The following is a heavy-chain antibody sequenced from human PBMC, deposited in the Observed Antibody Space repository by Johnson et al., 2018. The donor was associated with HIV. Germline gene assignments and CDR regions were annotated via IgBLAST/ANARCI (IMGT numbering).Heavy chain of an antibody. CDR1: GFTFSSYW. Sequence: VQLVESGGGVVQPGGSLRLSCAASGFTFSSYWMHWVRQGPGKGLVWVSRINSDGSSTSHADSVKGRFTISRDNAKNSLYLQMNSLRAEDTAFYYCARVGGSGSFFFNAFDIWGQGTMVTVSS. J-gene: IGHJ3*02. CDR3: ARVGGSGSFFFNAFDI. CDR2: INSDGSST. V-gene: IGHV3-74*02. D-gene: IGHD1-26*01.